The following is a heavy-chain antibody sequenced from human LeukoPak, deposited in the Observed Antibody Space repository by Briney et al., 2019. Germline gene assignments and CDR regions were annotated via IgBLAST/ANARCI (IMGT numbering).Heavy chain of an antibody. J-gene: IGHJ6*03. CDR1: GCTFSSYA. Sequence: AAVKVSCKAAGCTFSSYAISWLRQAPGQGLELMGGIIPSFGTANYAQKFQGRVTINTDESTSTAYMELRSLRSEDTAVYYCARGPSWVRYCSSTSCSGMGGAHYMDVWGKGTKVTVSS. CDR3: ARGPSWVRYCSSTSCSGMGGAHYMDV. V-gene: IGHV1-69*05. D-gene: IGHD2-2*01. CDR2: IIPSFGTA.